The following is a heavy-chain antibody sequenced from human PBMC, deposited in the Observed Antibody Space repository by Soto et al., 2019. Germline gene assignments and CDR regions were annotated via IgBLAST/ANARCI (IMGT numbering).Heavy chain of an antibody. CDR3: AKDSHDLWSGYSNAPFDY. CDR2: ISGSGGST. Sequence: EVQLLESGGGLVQPGGSLRLPCAASGFTFSSYAMSWVRQAPGKGLEWVSTISGSGGSTYYADSVKGRFTISRDNSKNTRYLQMNSLRAEDTAVYYCAKDSHDLWSGYSNAPFDYWGLGTLVTVSS. D-gene: IGHD3-3*01. J-gene: IGHJ4*02. V-gene: IGHV3-23*01. CDR1: GFTFSSYA.